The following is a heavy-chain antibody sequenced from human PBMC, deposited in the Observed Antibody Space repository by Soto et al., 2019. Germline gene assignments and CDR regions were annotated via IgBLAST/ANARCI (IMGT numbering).Heavy chain of an antibody. D-gene: IGHD3-9*01. V-gene: IGHV3-23*01. J-gene: IGHJ4*02. CDR2: ISGSGGST. CDR1: GFTFSSYA. CDR3: AKVQIYDILPGYYPFRHFDY. Sequence: GGSLRLSCAASGFTFSSYAMSWVRQAPGKGLEWVSAISGSGGSTYYADSVKGRFTISRDNSKNTLYLQMNSLRAEDTAVYYCAKVQIYDILPGYYPFRHFDYWGQGTLVTVSS.